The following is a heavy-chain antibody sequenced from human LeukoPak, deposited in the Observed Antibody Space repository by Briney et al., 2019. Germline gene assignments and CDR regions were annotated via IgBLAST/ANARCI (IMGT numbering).Heavy chain of an antibody. Sequence: ASVKVSCKASGYTFTSYGINWVRQATGQGLEWMGWMNPNSGDTGYAQKFQGRVTMTRNSSIRTAYMELSSLGSEDTAVYYCARDLGTIRFDPWGQGTLVTVSS. V-gene: IGHV1-8*02. CDR3: ARDLGTIRFDP. CDR1: GYTFTSYG. J-gene: IGHJ5*02. D-gene: IGHD2-8*01. CDR2: MNPNSGDT.